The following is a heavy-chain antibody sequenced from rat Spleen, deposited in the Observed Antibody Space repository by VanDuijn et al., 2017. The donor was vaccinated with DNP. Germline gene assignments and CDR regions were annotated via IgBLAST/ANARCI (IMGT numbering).Heavy chain of an antibody. J-gene: IGHJ2*01. CDR3: TTLGTHFDY. V-gene: IGHV5-31*01. D-gene: IGHD1-4*01. Sequence: EVQLVESGGDLVQPGRSLKLSCVASGFTFNNYWMTWVRQAPKKGLEWVACITSSGGGTYYSDSVKGRFTISRDNAKSSLYLQMDSLRSEDTATYFCTTLGTHFDYWGQGLMVTVSS. CDR2: ITSSGGGT. CDR1: GFTFNNYW.